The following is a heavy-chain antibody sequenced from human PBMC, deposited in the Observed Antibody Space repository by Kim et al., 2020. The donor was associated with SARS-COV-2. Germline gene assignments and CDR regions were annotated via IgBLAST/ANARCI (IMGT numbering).Heavy chain of an antibody. Sequence: GRSTSYANSVKGRFTIHSDNAKTTLYLQMNSLRAEDTAVYYCASGLTPGQYWGQGTLVTVSS. D-gene: IGHD2-15*01. CDR3: ASGLTPGQY. J-gene: IGHJ4*02. CDR2: GRST. V-gene: IGHV3-74*01.